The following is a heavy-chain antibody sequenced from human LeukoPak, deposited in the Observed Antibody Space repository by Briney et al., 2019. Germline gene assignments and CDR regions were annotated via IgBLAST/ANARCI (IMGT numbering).Heavy chain of an antibody. CDR1: GSTFSSYE. CDR3: AASIVVITFDY. Sequence: GGSLRLSCAASGSTFSSYEMNWVRQAPGKGLEWVSYVSSSGSTIYYADSVKGRLTISRDNAKNSLYLQMNSLTAEDTAVYYCAASIVVITFDYWGQGTLVTVSS. J-gene: IGHJ4*02. V-gene: IGHV3-48*03. D-gene: IGHD3-22*01. CDR2: VSSSGSTI.